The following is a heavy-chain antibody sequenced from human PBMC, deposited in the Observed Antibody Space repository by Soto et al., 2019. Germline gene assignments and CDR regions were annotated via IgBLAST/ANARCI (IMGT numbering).Heavy chain of an antibody. J-gene: IGHJ4*02. CDR3: ARAPGDYFDY. V-gene: IGHV4-31*03. CDR2: IFYSGST. CDR1: GGSISSGGYY. Sequence: SETLSLTCTVSGGSISSGGYYWSWIRQHPGKGLEWIGYIFYSGSTYYNPSLKSRVTVSVDTSKNQFSLKLSSVTAADTAVYYCARAPGDYFDYWGQGTLVTVSS.